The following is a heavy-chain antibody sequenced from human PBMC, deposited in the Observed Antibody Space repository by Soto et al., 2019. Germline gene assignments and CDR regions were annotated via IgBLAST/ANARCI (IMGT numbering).Heavy chain of an antibody. CDR1: GYSFTAYD. CDR2: MNPYSGNT. V-gene: IGHV1-8*01. CDR3: ARYGGSASRYFDH. D-gene: IGHD6-19*01. Sequence: QVQLVQSGAEVRRPGASVKVSCKASGYSFTAYDLNWVRQAPGQGLEWMAWMNPYSGNTGYAKRYQGRVTGTRDTSLRTVYLDLKSLTANDKDVYFCARYGGSASRYFDHWGPGTPVTVSS. J-gene: IGHJ2*01.